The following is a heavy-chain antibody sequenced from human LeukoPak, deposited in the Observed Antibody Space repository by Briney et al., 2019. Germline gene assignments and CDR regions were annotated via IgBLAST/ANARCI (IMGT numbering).Heavy chain of an antibody. V-gene: IGHV1-69*13. J-gene: IGHJ5*02. D-gene: IGHD2-21*02. CDR2: IIPIFGTA. CDR3: ARRAVCGGDCYSRWFDP. Sequence: SVKVSCKASGGTFSSYAISWVRQAPGQGLERMGGIIPIFGTANYAQKFQGRVTITADESTSTAYMELSSLRSEDTAVYYCARRAVCGGDCYSRWFDPWGQGTLVTVSS. CDR1: GGTFSSYA.